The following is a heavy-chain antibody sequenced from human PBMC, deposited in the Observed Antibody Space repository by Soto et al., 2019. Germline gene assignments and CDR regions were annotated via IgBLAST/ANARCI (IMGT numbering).Heavy chain of an antibody. CDR3: AGGRYGDY. D-gene: IGHD1-1*01. V-gene: IGHV1-18*01. Sequence: QVHLVQSGAEVKKPGASVKVSCTGSGYAFTTYGIPWVRQAPGQGLEWMGWISAHNGNTNYAQKLQGRVTVTRDTSTSTAYMELRSLRSDDTAVYYCAGGRYGDYWGQGALVTVSS. CDR2: ISAHNGNT. J-gene: IGHJ4*02. CDR1: GYAFTTYG.